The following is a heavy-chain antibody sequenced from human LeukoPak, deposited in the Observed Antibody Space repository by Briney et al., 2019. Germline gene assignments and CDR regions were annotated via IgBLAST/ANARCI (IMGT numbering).Heavy chain of an antibody. CDR3: ATPYYYDSSGYYPDAFDI. CDR1: GYTFTSYG. Sequence: ASVKVSCKASGYTFTSYGISWVRQAPGQGLEWMGWISAYNGNTNYAQKLQGRVTMTTDTSTSTAYMELRSLRSDDTAVYYCATPYYYDSSGYYPDAFDIWGQGTMVTVSS. V-gene: IGHV1-18*01. D-gene: IGHD3-22*01. J-gene: IGHJ3*02. CDR2: ISAYNGNT.